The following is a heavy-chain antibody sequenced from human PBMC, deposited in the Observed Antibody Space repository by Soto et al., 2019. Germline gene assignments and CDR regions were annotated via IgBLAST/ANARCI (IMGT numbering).Heavy chain of an antibody. J-gene: IGHJ4*02. Sequence: SETLSLTCTVSGGSISSYYWSWIRQPPGKGLEWIGYIYYSGSTNYNPSLRSRVTISVDTSNNQFSVKLSSVTAADTAVYYCARWTGGPNYYFDYWGQGTPVTVSS. CDR1: GGSISSYY. D-gene: IGHD3-16*01. CDR3: ARWTGGPNYYFDY. V-gene: IGHV4-59*01. CDR2: IYYSGST.